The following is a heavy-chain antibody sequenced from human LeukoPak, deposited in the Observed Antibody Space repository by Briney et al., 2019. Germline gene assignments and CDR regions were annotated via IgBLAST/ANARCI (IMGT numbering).Heavy chain of an antibody. CDR2: IYPGDSDT. D-gene: IGHD6-13*01. CDR3: ARLISYGSSWESYYGMDV. V-gene: IGHV5-51*01. Sequence: GESLQISCKGSGYSFTSYLIGWVRQMPGKGLEWMGIIYPGDSDTGYSPSCQGQVTISADKSISTAYLQWSSLKASDTAMYYCARLISYGSSWESYYGMDVWGQGTTVTVSS. J-gene: IGHJ6*01. CDR1: GYSFTSYL.